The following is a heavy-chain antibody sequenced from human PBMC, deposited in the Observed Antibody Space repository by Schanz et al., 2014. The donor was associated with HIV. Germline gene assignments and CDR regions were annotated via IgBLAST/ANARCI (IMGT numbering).Heavy chain of an antibody. J-gene: IGHJ2*01. CDR1: GFTFSNDW. CDR3: ARESNGAFDL. CDR2: INALGTTT. V-gene: IGHV3-74*01. Sequence: EVQLVESGGGVVRPGGSLRLSCAASGFTFSNDWMHWVRQAPGKGLVWVSRINALGTTTAYADSVKGRFAISRDNAKRTLYLQMNSLRAEESAVFYCARESNGAFDLWGRGTLVTVSS.